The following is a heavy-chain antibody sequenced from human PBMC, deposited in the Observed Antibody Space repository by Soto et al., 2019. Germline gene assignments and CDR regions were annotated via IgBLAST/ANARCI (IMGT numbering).Heavy chain of an antibody. J-gene: IGHJ6*02. CDR3: AKAVGARNYYYGMDV. D-gene: IGHD1-26*01. V-gene: IGHV3-30*18. CDR1: GFTFSSYG. Sequence: QVQLVESGGGGVQPGRSLRLSCAASGFTFSSYGIHWVRQAPGKGLEWVAGISYDGSNKYYAESVKGRFTISRDNSKNTLYLQRNNLKADDKAVYYCAKAVGARNYYYGMDVWGQGTTVTVSS. CDR2: ISYDGSNK.